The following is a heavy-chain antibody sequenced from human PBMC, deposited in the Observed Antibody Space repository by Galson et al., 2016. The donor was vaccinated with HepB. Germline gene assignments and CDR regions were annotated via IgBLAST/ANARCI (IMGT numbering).Heavy chain of an antibody. J-gene: IGHJ6*02. CDR3: AKKEGVAARNHYYSYHGMDV. V-gene: IGHV1-18*01. CDR1: GYTFTTYG. Sequence: SVKVSCKASGYTFTTYGISWVRQAPGQGLEWMGWISPYSGNTHYAHKFQGRITMSTDTSTNTAYMELRSLRSDDTAVYYCAKKEGVAARNHYYSYHGMDVWGRGTTVTVSS. CDR2: ISPYSGNT. D-gene: IGHD6-6*01.